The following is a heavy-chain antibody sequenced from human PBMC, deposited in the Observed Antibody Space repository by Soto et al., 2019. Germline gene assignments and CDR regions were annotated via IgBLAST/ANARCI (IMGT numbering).Heavy chain of an antibody. CDR1: GCAFNNYA. CDR2: ISTSGVTT. D-gene: IGHD1-20*01. V-gene: IGHV3-23*01. J-gene: IGHJ3*01. Sequence: GGSTSLSSTAAGCAFNNYAVTWVRREPGKGGEGCSAISTSGVTTYYADSVRVRFTISSDTPNSTLFPDMNSLRADDTAIYSCAGYKGALTNYPAFVVWGQGTLVTVSS. CDR3: AGYKGALTNYPAFVV.